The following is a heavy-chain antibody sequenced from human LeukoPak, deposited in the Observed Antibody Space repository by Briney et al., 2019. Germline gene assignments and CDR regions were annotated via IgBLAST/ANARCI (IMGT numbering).Heavy chain of an antibody. CDR1: GFTFSAYA. V-gene: IGHV3-30-3*01. Sequence: GGSLRLSCAASGFTFSAYAMHWVRRAPGKGLEWVALISHTGNYKYYADSVKGRFTVSRDNSKNVVFLQMNGLSTEDTAVYYCANGGRGSSWYRVDYWGQGTLVTVSS. J-gene: IGHJ4*02. CDR3: ANGGRGSSWYRVDY. D-gene: IGHD6-13*01. CDR2: ISHTGNYK.